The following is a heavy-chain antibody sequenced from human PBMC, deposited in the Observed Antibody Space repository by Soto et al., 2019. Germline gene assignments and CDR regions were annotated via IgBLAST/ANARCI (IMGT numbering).Heavy chain of an antibody. J-gene: IGHJ6*02. Sequence: PGECLKSAGRGSGDSVGSYWVVWVRQMPGKGLEWVAIIFPGDSDTRYSPSLQGQVTVSADKSINTAYLQWSSLKASDTAMYYCATRTTLNFYGMDVWGQGTTVTVS. V-gene: IGHV5-51*01. CDR2: IFPGDSDT. CDR1: GDSVGSYW. CDR3: ATRTTLNFYGMDV. D-gene: IGHD1-26*01.